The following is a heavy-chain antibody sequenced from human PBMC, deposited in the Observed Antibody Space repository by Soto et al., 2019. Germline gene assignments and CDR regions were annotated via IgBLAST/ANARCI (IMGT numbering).Heavy chain of an antibody. V-gene: IGHV1-3*05. Sequence: QVQLVQSGAEEKKPGASVKLSCKASGYTFTNYAMHWVRQAPGQRLEWMAWINTDNGNTKHSQKFQGRVTITRDTSASTAYMELSSLRSEDTAVYYCARDPYHHDSSSYYDYWGQGTLVTVSS. CDR2: INTDNGNT. D-gene: IGHD3-22*01. CDR1: GYTFTNYA. CDR3: ARDPYHHDSSSYYDY. J-gene: IGHJ4*02.